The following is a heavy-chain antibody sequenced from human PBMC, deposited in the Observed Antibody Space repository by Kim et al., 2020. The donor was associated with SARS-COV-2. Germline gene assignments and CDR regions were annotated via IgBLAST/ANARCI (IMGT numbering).Heavy chain of an antibody. Sequence: ASVKVSCKASGYTFTSYAMHWVRQAPGQRLEWMGWINAGNGNTKYSQKFQGRVTITRDTSASTAYMELSSLRSEDTAVYYCARGGTMIVVVDPPGHYWGQGTLVTVSS. D-gene: IGHD3-22*01. J-gene: IGHJ4*02. CDR1: GYTFTSYA. CDR2: INAGNGNT. CDR3: ARGGTMIVVVDPPGHY. V-gene: IGHV1-3*01.